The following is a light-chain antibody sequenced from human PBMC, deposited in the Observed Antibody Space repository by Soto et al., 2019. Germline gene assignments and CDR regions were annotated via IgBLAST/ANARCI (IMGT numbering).Light chain of an antibody. CDR1: STNIGNDN. CDR3: GAWDRSLSAYV. CDR2: VNN. V-gene: IGLV1-51*01. Sequence: QSVLTQPPSVSGAPGQTVTISCSGTSTNIGNDNESWYQQFPATAPKLLVYVNNKRPSGIPDRFSASRSGISASLGITGRQSVDEADYYCGAWDRSLSAYVFGTATKLTVL. J-gene: IGLJ1*01.